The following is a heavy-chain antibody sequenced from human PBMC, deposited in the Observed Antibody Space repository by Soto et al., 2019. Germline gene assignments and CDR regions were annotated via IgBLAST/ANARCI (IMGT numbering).Heavy chain of an antibody. CDR1: GYTFTSYG. Sequence: QVQLVQCGAEVKKPGASVKVSCKASGYTFTSYGISWARQAPGQGSEWMGWISAYNGNTNYEQKRNGRVTMTTDTSTSTAYMELRSLRSDDTSVYYCARDLSGNPGYWGQGTLVTVSS. J-gene: IGHJ4*02. CDR3: ARDLSGNPGY. CDR2: ISAYNGNT. V-gene: IGHV1-18*01. D-gene: IGHD2-15*01.